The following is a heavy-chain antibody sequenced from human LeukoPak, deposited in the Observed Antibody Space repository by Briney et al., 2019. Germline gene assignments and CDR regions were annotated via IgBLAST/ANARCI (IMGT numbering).Heavy chain of an antibody. CDR1: GGSISNYY. D-gene: IGHD2-15*01. V-gene: IGHV4-4*07. CDR3: ARGRYCSADICTGGDSFDL. Sequence: PSETLSLTCSVSGGSISNYYWTWIRQLAGKGLEWIGRKYARGNSNYSPPLQSRVTMSVDMSKNQFSLKLRSVTAADTAVYYCARGRYCSADICTGGDSFDLWGQGTLVTVSS. J-gene: IGHJ1*01. CDR2: KYARGNS.